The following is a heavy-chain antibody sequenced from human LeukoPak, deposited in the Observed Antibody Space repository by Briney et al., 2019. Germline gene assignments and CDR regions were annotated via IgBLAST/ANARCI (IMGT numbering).Heavy chain of an antibody. CDR2: ISGSGGST. V-gene: IGHV3-23*01. D-gene: IGHD1-26*01. CDR3: AKTEEYSGSYYLGYFDY. J-gene: IGHJ4*02. CDR1: GFTFSSYG. Sequence: GGILRLSCAASGFTFSSYGMSWVRQAPGKGLEWVSAISGSGGSTYYADSVKGRFTISRDNSKNTLYLQMNSLRAEDTAVYYCAKTEEYSGSYYLGYFDYWGQGTLVTVSS.